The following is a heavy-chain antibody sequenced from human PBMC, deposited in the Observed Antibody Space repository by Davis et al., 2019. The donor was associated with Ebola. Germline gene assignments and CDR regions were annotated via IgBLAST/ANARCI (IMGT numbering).Heavy chain of an antibody. CDR1: GYTFTSYA. D-gene: IGHD3-9*01. J-gene: IGHJ6*02. V-gene: IGHV1-3*01. CDR3: ARVGYHGKLRYFDWMDV. CDR2: INAGNGNT. Sequence: ASVKVSCKASGYTFTSYAMHWVRQAPGQRLEWMGWINAGNGNTEYSQKFQGRVTITRDTSASTAYMELSSLRSEDTAVYYCARVGYHGKLRYFDWMDVWGQGTTVTVSS.